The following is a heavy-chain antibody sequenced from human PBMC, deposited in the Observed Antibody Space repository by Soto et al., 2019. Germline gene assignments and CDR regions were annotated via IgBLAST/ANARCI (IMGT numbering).Heavy chain of an antibody. CDR2: IIPILGIA. CDR3: ATTATGANMVRGVIITPTFDY. D-gene: IGHD3-10*01. J-gene: IGHJ4*02. V-gene: IGHV1-69*02. Sequence: ASVKVSCKASGGTFSSYTISWVRQAPGQGLEWMGRIIPILGIANYAQKFQGRVTITADKSTSTAYMELSSLRSEDTAVYYCATTATGANMVRGVIITPTFDYWGQGTLVTVSS. CDR1: GGTFSSYT.